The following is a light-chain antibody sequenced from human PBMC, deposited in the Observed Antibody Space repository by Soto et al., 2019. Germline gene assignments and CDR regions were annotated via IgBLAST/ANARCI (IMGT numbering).Light chain of an antibody. CDR2: GNS. CDR3: QSYDSSLSGSEV. CDR1: SSNIGAGYD. V-gene: IGLV1-40*01. Sequence: QSVLTQPTSVSGATGQRVTISCTGSSSNIGAGYDVHWYQQLPGTAPKLLIYGNSNRPSGVPDRFSGSKSGTSASLAITGLQAEDEADYYCQSYDSSLSGSEVFGTGTKLTV. J-gene: IGLJ1*01.